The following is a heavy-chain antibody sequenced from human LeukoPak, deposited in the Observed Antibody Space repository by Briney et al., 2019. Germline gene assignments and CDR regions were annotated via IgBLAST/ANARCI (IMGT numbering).Heavy chain of an antibody. D-gene: IGHD3-10*01. CDR1: DYTFTSYG. V-gene: IGHV1-18*01. J-gene: IGHJ6*02. CDR2: ISAYNGNT. CDR3: ARELLLWFGESYGMDV. Sequence: GASVKVSCKASDYTFTSYGISWVRQAPGQGLEWMGWISAYNGNTNYAQKLQGRVTMTTDTSTSTAYMELRSLRSDDTAAYYCARELLLWFGESYGMDVWGQGTTVTVSS.